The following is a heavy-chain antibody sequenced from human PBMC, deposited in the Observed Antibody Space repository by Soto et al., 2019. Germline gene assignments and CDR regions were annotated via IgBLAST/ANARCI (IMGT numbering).Heavy chain of an antibody. CDR2: IGYDGGNK. Sequence: QVQLVESGGGVVQPGKSLRLSCAASGFTFSSYGIHWVRQAPGKGLEWLGVIGYDGGNKYYADSVKGRFTLSRDNSMKKVFLQMNSLRAEDTAVYYCAREMYEIRHYSSTTCRVALDYWGQGSVVTGSS. CDR1: GFTFSSYG. CDR3: AREMYEIRHYSSTTCRVALDY. V-gene: IGHV3-33*01. J-gene: IGHJ4*02. D-gene: IGHD2-2*01.